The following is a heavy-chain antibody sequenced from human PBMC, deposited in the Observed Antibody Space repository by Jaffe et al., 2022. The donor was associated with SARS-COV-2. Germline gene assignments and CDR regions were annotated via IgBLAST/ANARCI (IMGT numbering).Heavy chain of an antibody. CDR2: IYYSGST. CDR1: GGSISSSSYY. V-gene: IGHV4-39*01. CDR3: ARLIVVVTPGWFDP. J-gene: IGHJ5*02. Sequence: QLQLQESGPGLVKPSETLSLTCTVSGGSISSSSYYWGWIRQPPGKGLEWIGSIYYSGSTYYNPSLKSRVTISVDTSKNQFSLKLSSVTAADTAVYYCARLIVVVTPGWFDPWGQGTLVTVSS. D-gene: IGHD3-22*01.